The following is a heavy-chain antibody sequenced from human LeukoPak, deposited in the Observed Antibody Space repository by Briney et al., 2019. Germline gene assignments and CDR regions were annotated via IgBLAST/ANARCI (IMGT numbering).Heavy chain of an antibody. CDR2: ISSGGTSE. V-gene: IGHV3-30*18. J-gene: IGHJ5*02. CDR1: GFTFSTYA. CDR3: AKGYSSSTSYGNWFDP. Sequence: PGRPLRLSCGASGFTFSTYAMHWVRQTPDKGLEGVAFISSGGTSENYADSVKGRFTISRDNSKNTLYLRMNNLTPEDTAVYYCAKGYSSSTSYGNWFDPWGQGTLVTVSS. D-gene: IGHD2-2*01.